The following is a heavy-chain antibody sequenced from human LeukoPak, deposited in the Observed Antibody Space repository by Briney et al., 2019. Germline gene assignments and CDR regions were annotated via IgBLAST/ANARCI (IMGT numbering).Heavy chain of an antibody. V-gene: IGHV3-20*01. CDR1: GFTFDDYS. CDR2: INWNGGST. J-gene: IGHJ4*02. D-gene: IGHD2-2*01. CDR3: ARDGLFSSSSTSCYDY. Sequence: GGSLRLSCAASGFTFDDYSMSWVRQAPGKGLEWVSGINWNGGSTGYADSVKGRFTISRDNAKNSLYLQMNSLRAEDTALYHCARDGLFSSSSTSCYDYWGQGTLVTVSS.